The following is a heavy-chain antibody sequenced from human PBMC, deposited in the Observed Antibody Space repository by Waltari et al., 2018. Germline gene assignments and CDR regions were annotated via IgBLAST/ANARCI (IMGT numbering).Heavy chain of an antibody. CDR1: GGSISSSNW. J-gene: IGHJ4*02. CDR2: IYHSGST. Sequence: QVQLQESGPGLVKPSGTLSLTCAVSGGSISSSNWWRWVRQPPGEGLEWIGEIYHSGSTNYNPSLKSRVTISVDKSKNQFSLKLSSVTAADTAVYYCERGPDYYDSSGYYYGDYYFDYWGQGTLVTVSS. CDR3: ERGPDYYDSSGYYYGDYYFDY. D-gene: IGHD3-22*01. V-gene: IGHV4-4*02.